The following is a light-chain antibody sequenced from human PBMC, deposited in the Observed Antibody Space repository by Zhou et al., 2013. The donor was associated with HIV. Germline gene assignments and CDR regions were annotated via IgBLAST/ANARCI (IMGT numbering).Light chain of an antibody. V-gene: IGKV3-20*01. CDR3: QQYGDSLT. J-gene: IGKJ4*01. CDR2: DAS. CDR1: QSVSSY. Sequence: EIVLTQSPATLPLSPGERATLSCRASQSVSSYLAWYQQKPGQAPRLLIYDASIRATGIPDRISGSGSGTDFTLTISRVEPEDFAVYYCQQYGDSLTFGGGTKVEIK.